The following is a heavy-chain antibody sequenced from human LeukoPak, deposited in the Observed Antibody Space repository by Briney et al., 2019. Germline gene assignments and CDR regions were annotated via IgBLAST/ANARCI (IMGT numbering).Heavy chain of an antibody. V-gene: IGHV4-59*01. CDR1: GGTISSYY. J-gene: IGHJ4*02. CDR3: GRDRSSGWQGVLDD. Sequence: PSETLSLTCTVSGGTISSYYWSWVRQPPGKGLEWIGYIYYSGSTNYNPSPKSRVTISVDPSKSQFSLKLGSVPAANTAVYYVGRDRSSGWQGVLDDWGQGTLVTVSS. CDR2: IYYSGST. D-gene: IGHD6-19*01.